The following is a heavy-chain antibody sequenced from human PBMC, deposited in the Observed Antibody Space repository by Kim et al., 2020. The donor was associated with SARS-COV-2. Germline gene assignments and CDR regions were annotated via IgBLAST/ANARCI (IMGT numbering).Heavy chain of an antibody. Sequence: GGSLRLSCATSGLTFSDYGMHWVRQAPGKGLEWVAVIWYDGSDKYYADSVKGRFTISRDNSRNTLYLQMNSLRAEDTAVYYCSRVAYVSGWEAFDYWGQGTRVTVSS. J-gene: IGHJ4*02. CDR2: IWYDGSDK. V-gene: IGHV3-33*01. CDR3: SRVAYVSGWEAFDY. CDR1: GLTFSDYG. D-gene: IGHD6-19*01.